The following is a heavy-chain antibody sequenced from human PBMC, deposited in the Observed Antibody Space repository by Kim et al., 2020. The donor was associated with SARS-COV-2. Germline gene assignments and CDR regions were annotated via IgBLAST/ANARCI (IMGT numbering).Heavy chain of an antibody. V-gene: IGHV1-46*01. J-gene: IGHJ4*02. CDR1: GYTFTSYY. CDR2: INPSGGNS. Sequence: ASVKVSCKASGYTFTSYYMHWVRQAPGQGLEWMGIINPSGGNSTYAQKFQGRVTMTRDTSTSTVYMALSSLRSEDTAVYFCARDRPSYCRGGTCYGYYFDYWGQGTLVTVSS. CDR3: ARDRPSYCRGGTCYGYYFDY. D-gene: IGHD2-15*01.